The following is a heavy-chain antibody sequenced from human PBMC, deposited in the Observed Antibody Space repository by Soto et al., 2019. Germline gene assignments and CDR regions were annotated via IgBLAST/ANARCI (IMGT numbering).Heavy chain of an antibody. D-gene: IGHD1-1*01. CDR3: ARWPQLEPRFDY. Sequence: PSETLSLTCTVSGGSISSGGYYWSWIRQHPGKGLEWIGYIYYSGSTYYNPSLKSRVTISVDMSKNQFSLKLSSVTAADTAVYYCARWPQLEPRFDYWGQGTLVTVSS. J-gene: IGHJ4*02. CDR1: GGSISSGGYY. CDR2: IYYSGST. V-gene: IGHV4-31*03.